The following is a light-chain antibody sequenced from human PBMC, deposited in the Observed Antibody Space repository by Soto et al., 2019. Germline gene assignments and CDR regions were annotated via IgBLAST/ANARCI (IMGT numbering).Light chain of an antibody. CDR3: CSYAVSSTFVV. CDR2: EGS. J-gene: IGLJ2*01. CDR1: SSDVGSYNL. V-gene: IGLV2-23*03. Sequence: QSALTQPASVSGSPGQSITISCTGTSSDVGSYNLVSWYQQHPGKAPKVMIYEGSKRPSGVSNRFSGSKSGNTASLTISGLQAEDEADYYCCSYAVSSTFVVFGGGTKLTVL.